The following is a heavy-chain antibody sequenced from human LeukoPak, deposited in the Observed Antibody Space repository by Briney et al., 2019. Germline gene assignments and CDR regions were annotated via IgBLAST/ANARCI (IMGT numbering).Heavy chain of an antibody. CDR3: STRVPNAFDI. CDR1: GFTFSGSA. Sequence: GGSLRLSCAASGFTFSGSAMHWVRQASGKGLEWVGRIRSRANSYATAYAASVKGRFTISRDDSKHTAYLQMNSLKTEDTAVYYCSTRVPNAFDIWGQGTMVTVSS. V-gene: IGHV3-73*01. J-gene: IGHJ3*02. D-gene: IGHD4/OR15-4a*01. CDR2: IRSRANSYAT.